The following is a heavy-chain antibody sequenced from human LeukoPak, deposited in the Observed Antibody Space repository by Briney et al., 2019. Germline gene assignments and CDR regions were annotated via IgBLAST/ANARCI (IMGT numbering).Heavy chain of an antibody. J-gene: IGHJ4*02. CDR1: GFTFSSYG. D-gene: IGHD1-26*01. Sequence: GRSLRLSCAASGFTFSSYGMHWVRQAPGKGLEWVAVISYDGSNKYYADSVKGRFTISRDNSKNTLYLQMNSLRAEDTAVYYCAKGSPQFDFWGQGTLVTVSS. CDR2: ISYDGSNK. CDR3: AKGSPQFDF. V-gene: IGHV3-30*18.